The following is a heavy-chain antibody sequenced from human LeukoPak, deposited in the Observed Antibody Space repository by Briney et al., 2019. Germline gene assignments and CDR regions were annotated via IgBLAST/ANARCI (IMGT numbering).Heavy chain of an antibody. V-gene: IGHV1-24*01. CDR3: ATFSVVVAATGFDY. Sequence: ASVKVSCKVSGYTLTELSMHWVRQAPGKGLEWMGGFDPEDGETIYAQKFQGRVTMTEDTPTDTAHMELSSLRSEDTAVYYCATFSVVVAATGFDYWGQGTLVAVSS. CDR2: FDPEDGET. J-gene: IGHJ4*02. D-gene: IGHD2-15*01. CDR1: GYTLTELS.